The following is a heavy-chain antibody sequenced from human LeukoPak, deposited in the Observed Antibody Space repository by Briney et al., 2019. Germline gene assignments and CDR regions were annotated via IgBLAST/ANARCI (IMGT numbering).Heavy chain of an antibody. J-gene: IGHJ3*02. CDR3: ARESPTTRAFDT. Sequence: SETLSLTCTVSGGSISSYYWSWIRQPPGKGLEWIGYIYYSGSTNYNPSLKSRVTISVDTSKNQFSLKLSSVTAADTAVYYCARESPTTRAFDTWGQGTMVTVSS. V-gene: IGHV4-59*01. CDR2: IYYSGST. D-gene: IGHD1-26*01. CDR1: GGSISSYY.